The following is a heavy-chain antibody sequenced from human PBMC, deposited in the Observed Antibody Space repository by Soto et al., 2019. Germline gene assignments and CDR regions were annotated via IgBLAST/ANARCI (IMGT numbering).Heavy chain of an antibody. CDR1: GFTFSSYA. J-gene: IGHJ4*02. CDR3: VRDIAAAGTEEVDY. V-gene: IGHV3-30-3*01. Sequence: QVQLVESGGGVVQPGRSLRLSCAASGFTFSSYAMHWVRQAPGKGLEWVAVISYDGSNKYYADSVKGRFTISRDNSKNTLYLQMNSLRAEDTAVYYCVRDIAAAGTEEVDYWGQGTLVTVSS. D-gene: IGHD6-13*01. CDR2: ISYDGSNK.